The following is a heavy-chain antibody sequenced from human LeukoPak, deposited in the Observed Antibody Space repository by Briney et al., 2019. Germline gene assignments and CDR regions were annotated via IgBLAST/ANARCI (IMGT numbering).Heavy chain of an antibody. Sequence: PGGSLRLSCAASGFTFSSYSMNWVRQAPGKGLEWVSYISSSSSTIYYADSVKGRFTISRDNAKNSLYLQMNSLRAEDTAVYFCARGGSYSLAIGQWGRGTLVTVSS. D-gene: IGHD1-26*01. CDR2: ISSSSSTI. CDR1: GFTFSSYS. J-gene: IGHJ4*02. CDR3: ARGGSYSLAIGQ. V-gene: IGHV3-48*01.